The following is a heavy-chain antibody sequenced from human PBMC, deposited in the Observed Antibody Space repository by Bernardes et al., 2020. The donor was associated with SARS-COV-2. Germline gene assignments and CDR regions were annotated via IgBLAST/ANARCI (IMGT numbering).Heavy chain of an antibody. CDR1: GGSISRGGYY. J-gene: IGHJ4*02. CDR2: IYYSGST. CDR3: ARAPGHLTIFGLVIEYFDY. V-gene: IGHV4-31*03. D-gene: IGHD3-3*01. Sequence: TLSPTCTVSGGSISRGGYYWSWIRQHPGKGLEWIGYIYYSGSTYYNPSLKSRVTISVDTSKNQFSLKLSSVTAADTAVYYCARAPGHLTIFGLVIEYFDYWGQGTLVTVSS.